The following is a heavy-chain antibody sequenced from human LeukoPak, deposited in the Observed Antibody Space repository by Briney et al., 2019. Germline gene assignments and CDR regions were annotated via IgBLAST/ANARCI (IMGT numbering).Heavy chain of an antibody. CDR3: ATTGSGSYYDY. CDR1: GFTFSSYE. V-gene: IGHV3-48*03. Sequence: GGPLRLSCAASGFTFSSYEMNWVRQAPGKGLEWVSYISSSGSTIYYADSVKGRFTISRDNAKNTLFLQMNSLRAEDTAVYYCATTGSGSYYDYWGQGTLVTVSS. CDR2: ISSSGSTI. J-gene: IGHJ4*02. D-gene: IGHD1-26*01.